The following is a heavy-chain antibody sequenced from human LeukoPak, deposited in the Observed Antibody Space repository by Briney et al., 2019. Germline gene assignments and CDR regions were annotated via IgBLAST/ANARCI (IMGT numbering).Heavy chain of an antibody. CDR2: ISYDGSNK. Sequence: GGSLRLSCAASGFTFSSYAMHWVRQAPGKGLEWVAVISYDGSNKYYADSVKGRFTISRDNSKNTLYLQMNSLRAEDTAVYYCARVCSGGSCYLGSVRKFKALDYWGQGTLVTVSS. CDR1: GFTFSSYA. J-gene: IGHJ4*02. CDR3: ARVCSGGSCYLGSVRKFKALDY. V-gene: IGHV3-30-3*01. D-gene: IGHD2-15*01.